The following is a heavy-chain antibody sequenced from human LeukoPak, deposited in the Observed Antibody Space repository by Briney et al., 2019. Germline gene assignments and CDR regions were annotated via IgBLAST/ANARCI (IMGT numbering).Heavy chain of an antibody. D-gene: IGHD6-13*01. J-gene: IGHJ6*02. V-gene: IGHV4-34*01. CDR3: ARETYSTPMDV. Sequence: SETLSLTCAVSGGSISSGGYSWSWIRQPPGTGLEWIGEINHSGSTNYNPSLKSRVTISVDTSKNQFSLKLSSVTAADTAVYYCARETYSTPMDVWGQGTTVTVSS. CDR1: GGSISSGGYS. CDR2: INHSGST.